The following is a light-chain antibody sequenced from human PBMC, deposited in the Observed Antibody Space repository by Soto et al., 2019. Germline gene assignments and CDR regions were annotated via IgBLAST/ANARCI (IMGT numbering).Light chain of an antibody. CDR2: GAS. J-gene: IGKJ1*01. V-gene: IGKV3-20*01. Sequence: EIVFTQSPGTLSLSPGERATLSCRASLSVAGTNLAWYQQKPGQGPRLLIYGASFRATGIPDRFSGSGSGTEFTLTISRLEPEDFAVYYCQQYDSSPRTFGQGTRVELK. CDR1: LSVAGTN. CDR3: QQYDSSPRT.